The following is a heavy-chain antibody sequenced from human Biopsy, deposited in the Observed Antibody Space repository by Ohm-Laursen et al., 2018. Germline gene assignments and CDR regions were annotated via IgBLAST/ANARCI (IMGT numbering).Heavy chain of an antibody. Sequence: SDTLSLTCTVSGGSVSDSFHLWSWIRQPPGKGLEWIGFISKGGDTTYNPSLRGRVAISVDTSKDQFSLKLSSVTAADTAIFFCARLYRLDDYWNDDPPDAFDVWGQGTRVTVSS. D-gene: IGHD1-1*01. CDR3: ARLYRLDDYWNDDPPDAFDV. CDR2: ISKGGDT. V-gene: IGHV4-61*01. J-gene: IGHJ3*01. CDR1: GGSVSDSFHL.